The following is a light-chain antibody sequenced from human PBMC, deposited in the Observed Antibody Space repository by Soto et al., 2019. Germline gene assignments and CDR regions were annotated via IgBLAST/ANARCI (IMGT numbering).Light chain of an antibody. CDR3: QQYGTSRWT. J-gene: IGKJ1*01. CDR1: ESVSDSQ. Sequence: EIVLTQSPGTLSLSPGERATLSCRTSESVSDSQLAWYQQKPGQAPRLLIFAVSSRATGIADRFSGCGSGTDFTLTISRLEPEDFAVYYCQQYGTSRWTFGRGTKVDIK. V-gene: IGKV3-20*01. CDR2: AVS.